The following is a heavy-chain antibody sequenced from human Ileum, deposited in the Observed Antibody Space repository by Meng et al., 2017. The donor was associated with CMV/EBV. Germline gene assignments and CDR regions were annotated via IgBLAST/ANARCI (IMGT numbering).Heavy chain of an antibody. CDR1: GFTFSSYA. CDR3: ARDIDALYYFDY. Sequence: QVQLVESGGGVVQPGRSLRLSCAASGFTFSSYAMHWVRQAPGKGLEWVAVISYDGSNKYYADSVKGRFTISRDNSKNTLYLQMNSLRAEDTAVYYCARDIDALYYFDYWGQGTLVTVSS. J-gene: IGHJ4*02. D-gene: IGHD3-16*02. V-gene: IGHV3-30-3*01. CDR2: ISYDGSNK.